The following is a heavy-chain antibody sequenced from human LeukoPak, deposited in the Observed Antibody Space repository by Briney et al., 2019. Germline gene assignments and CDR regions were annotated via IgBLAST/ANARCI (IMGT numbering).Heavy chain of an antibody. D-gene: IGHD3-16*01. CDR1: GGTFSSYA. V-gene: IGHV1-69*04. J-gene: IGHJ4*02. CDR3: ARVWAVPMANDY. Sequence: SVKVSCKASGGTFSSYAISWVRQAPGQGLEWMGRIIPILGIANYAQKFQGRVTITADKSTSTAYMELSSLRSEDTAVYYCARVWAVPMANDYWGQGTLVTVSS. CDR2: IIPILGIA.